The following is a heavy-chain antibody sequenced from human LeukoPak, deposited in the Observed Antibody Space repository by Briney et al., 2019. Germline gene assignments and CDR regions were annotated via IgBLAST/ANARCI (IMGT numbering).Heavy chain of an antibody. CDR3: ARLYYYGSGSYQGNWFDP. CDR1: GGSFSGYY. Sequence: KPSETLSLTCAVYGGSFSGYYWSWIRQPPGKGLEWIGEINHSGSTNYNPSLKSRVTISVDTSKNQFSLKLSSVTAADTAVYYCARLYYYGSGSYQGNWFDPWGQGTLVTVSS. CDR2: INHSGST. J-gene: IGHJ5*02. D-gene: IGHD3-10*01. V-gene: IGHV4-34*01.